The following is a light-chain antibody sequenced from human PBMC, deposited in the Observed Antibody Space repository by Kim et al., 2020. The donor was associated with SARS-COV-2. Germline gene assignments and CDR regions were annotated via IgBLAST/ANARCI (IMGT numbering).Light chain of an antibody. CDR1: KLGDKY. V-gene: IGLV3-1*01. CDR3: QSWDSSTVV. Sequence: SYELTQPPSVSVSPGQTASITCSGDKLGDKYACWYQQKPGQSPVLVIYQDSKRPSGIPDRFSGSNSGDTATLTISGTPAMDEADYYCQSWDSSTVV. CDR2: QDS. J-gene: IGLJ2*01.